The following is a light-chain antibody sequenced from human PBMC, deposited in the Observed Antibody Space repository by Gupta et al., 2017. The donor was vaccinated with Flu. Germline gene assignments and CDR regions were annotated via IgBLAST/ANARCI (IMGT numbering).Light chain of an antibody. CDR2: NND. J-gene: IGLJ2*01. CDR3: AEAEDSRNGL. V-gene: IGLV1-44*01. CDR1: SYKRRSDP. Sequence: RVTTSCAGSSYKRRSDPVSCDQQAPATTHNLFIYNNDQWPAGVPDRFSASKSGTAASLTISGRAEEEGADYYSAEAEDSRNGLFGGGTKLTVL.